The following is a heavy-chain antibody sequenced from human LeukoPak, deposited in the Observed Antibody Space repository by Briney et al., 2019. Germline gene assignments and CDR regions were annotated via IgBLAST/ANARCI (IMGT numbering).Heavy chain of an antibody. CDR2: IYTSGST. CDR3: ARDLPFFGFN. V-gene: IGHV4-61*02. J-gene: IGHJ4*02. Sequence: SETLSLTCTVSGGSISSGSYYWSWIRQPAGKGLEWIGRIYTSGSTNYNPSLKSRVTMSVDTSKNQFSLKLSSVTAADTAVYYCARDLPFFGFNWGQGTLVTVSS. CDR1: GGSISSGSYY. D-gene: IGHD3-3*01.